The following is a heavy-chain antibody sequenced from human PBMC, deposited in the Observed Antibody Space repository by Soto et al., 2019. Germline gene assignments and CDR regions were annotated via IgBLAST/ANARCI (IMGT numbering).Heavy chain of an antibody. CDR3: ARDNDRPQLGGNYYYILDV. V-gene: IGHV1-69*12. CDR2: SMPVFRTP. D-gene: IGHD2-8*01. J-gene: IGHJ6*02. CDR1: VGTFRTAA. Sequence: QVQLEQSGAEVKKPGSSLKVSCKASVGTFRTAAISWVRHAPGQGLEWMGGSMPVFRTPDDAQKFQGRVTITADESTNTAYMELSGLRSDDTAVYYCARDNDRPQLGGNYYYILDVWGQGTTITVSS.